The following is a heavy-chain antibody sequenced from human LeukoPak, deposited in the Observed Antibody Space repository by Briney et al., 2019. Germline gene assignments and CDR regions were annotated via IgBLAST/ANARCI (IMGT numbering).Heavy chain of an antibody. V-gene: IGHV1-69*13. CDR1: GGTFSSYA. J-gene: IGHJ4*02. D-gene: IGHD3-22*01. Sequence: ASVKVSCKASGGTFSSYAISWVRQAPGQGLEWMGGIIPIFGTANYAQKFQGRVTITADESTSTAYMELSSLRSEDTAVYYCAREGAVYYDSSGYFHYWGQGTLVTVSS. CDR3: AREGAVYYDSSGYFHY. CDR2: IIPIFGTA.